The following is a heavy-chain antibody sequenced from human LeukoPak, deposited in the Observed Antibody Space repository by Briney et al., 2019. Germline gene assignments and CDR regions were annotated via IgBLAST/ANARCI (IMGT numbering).Heavy chain of an antibody. CDR2: IHYSGST. J-gene: IGHJ4*02. V-gene: IGHV4-59*08. CDR1: GGSISGYF. D-gene: IGHD3-10*01. CDR3: ARYGITIVRGGKYYFDS. Sequence: SETLSLTCTVSGGSISGYFWSWIRQPPGKRLEWIGYIHYSGSTNYDPSLNSRVTISVDTSKNQFSLRLSSVTAADTAVYYCARYGITIVRGGKYYFDSWGQGALVTVSS.